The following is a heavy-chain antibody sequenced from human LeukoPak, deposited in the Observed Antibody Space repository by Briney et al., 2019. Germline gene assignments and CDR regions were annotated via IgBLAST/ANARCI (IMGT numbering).Heavy chain of an antibody. CDR1: GYTFTTFA. CDR3: ARAAHDSGGYLRYYFDY. J-gene: IGHJ4*02. V-gene: IGHV7-4-1*02. CDR2: INTDTGKP. Sequence: GASVKVSCKASGYTFTTFAMNWVRQAPGQGLEFVGWINTDTGKPTYAQNFTGGFVFSLDTSVSTAYLQISSLKAGDTAVYYCARAAHDSGGYLRYYFDYWGQGTLVTVSS. D-gene: IGHD3-22*01.